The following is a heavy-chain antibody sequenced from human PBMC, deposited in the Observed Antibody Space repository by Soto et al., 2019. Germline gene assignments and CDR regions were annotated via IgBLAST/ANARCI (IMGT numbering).Heavy chain of an antibody. J-gene: IGHJ6*02. D-gene: IGHD3-10*01. Sequence: EVQLVESGGGLVQPGGSLRLSYVDSGFTFSSYWMSWVRQAPVKGLEWVGNIKQDGSEENYVDSVKGRFTISRDNAKNSMYLQMNSLRAEDTADYYCARIASSGRGWDVWGQGTTVVVSS. CDR2: IKQDGSEE. CDR3: ARIASSGRGWDV. V-gene: IGHV3-7*01. CDR1: GFTFSSYW.